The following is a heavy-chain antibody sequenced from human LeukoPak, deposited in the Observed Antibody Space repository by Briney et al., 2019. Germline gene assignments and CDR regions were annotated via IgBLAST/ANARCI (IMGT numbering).Heavy chain of an antibody. D-gene: IGHD1-26*01. CDR2: ISSSGSTI. CDR3: ARTNSGSYLFYYYYMDV. V-gene: IGHV3-11*01. Sequence: GGSLRLSCAASGFTFSDYYMSWIRQAPGKGLEWVSYISSSGSTIYYADSVKGRFTISRDNPKNSLYLQMNSLRAEDMAVYYWARTNSGSYLFYYYYMDVWGKGTTVTISS. J-gene: IGHJ6*03. CDR1: GFTFSDYY.